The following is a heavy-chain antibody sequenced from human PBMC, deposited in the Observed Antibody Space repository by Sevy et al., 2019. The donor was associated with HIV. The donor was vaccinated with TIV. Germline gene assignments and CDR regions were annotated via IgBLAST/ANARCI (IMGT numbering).Heavy chain of an antibody. CDR1: GFSFGDYT. V-gene: IGHV3-49*03. CDR3: ARGEQPLYWYNFYMDV. J-gene: IGHJ6*03. D-gene: IGHD6-13*01. CDR2: IRKKAFAGTA. Sequence: GGSLRLSCTTSGFSFGDYTVSWFRQAPGKGLEWVGFIRKKAFAGTAEYAASVKDRFTISRDDSQSIAYLYTSRLKTEDTAVYFCARGEQPLYWYNFYMDVWGKGTTVTVSS.